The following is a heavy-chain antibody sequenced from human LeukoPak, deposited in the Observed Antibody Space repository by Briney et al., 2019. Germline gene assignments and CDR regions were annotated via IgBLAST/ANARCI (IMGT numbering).Heavy chain of an antibody. D-gene: IGHD6-13*01. V-gene: IGHV3-33*05. CDR2: ISYDGSNQ. CDR3: ARDLYSSAFDY. CDR1: GFTFNSYD. J-gene: IGHJ4*02. Sequence: GGSLRLSCAASGFTFNSYDMHWVRQAPGKGPEWVALISYDGSNQYYADSVKGRFTISRDSSKNTLYLQMNSLRAEDTAVYYCARDLYSSAFDYWGQGTLVTVSS.